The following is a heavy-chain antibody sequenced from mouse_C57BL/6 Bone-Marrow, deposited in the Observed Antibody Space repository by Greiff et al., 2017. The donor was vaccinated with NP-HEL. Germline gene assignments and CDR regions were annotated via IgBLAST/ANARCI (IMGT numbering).Heavy chain of an antibody. CDR2: IYPGSGNT. Sequence: QVQLQQSGPELVKPGASVKISCKASGYSFTSYYIHWVKQRPGQGLEWIGWIYPGSGNTKYNEKFKGKATLTADTSSSTAYMQLSSLTSEDSAVYYCARSRAAYYFDYWGQGTTLTVSS. J-gene: IGHJ2*01. CDR1: GYSFTSYY. CDR3: ARSRAAYYFDY. V-gene: IGHV1-66*01. D-gene: IGHD3-3*01.